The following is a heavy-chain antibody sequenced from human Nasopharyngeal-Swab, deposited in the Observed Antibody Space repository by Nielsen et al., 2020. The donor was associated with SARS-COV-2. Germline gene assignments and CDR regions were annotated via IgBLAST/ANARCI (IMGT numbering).Heavy chain of an antibody. CDR2: IYYSGST. J-gene: IGHJ4*02. CDR3: ARDTNYYGSGGTLDY. D-gene: IGHD3-10*01. Sequence: PGKGLEWIGYIYYSGSTYYNPPLKSRVTISVDTSKNQFSLRLSSVTAADTAVYYCARDTNYYGSGGTLDYWGQGTLVTVSS. V-gene: IGHV4-31*02.